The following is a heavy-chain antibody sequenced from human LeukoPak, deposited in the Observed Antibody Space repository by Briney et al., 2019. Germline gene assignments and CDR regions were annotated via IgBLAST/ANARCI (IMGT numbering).Heavy chain of an antibody. CDR1: GYTFTSYY. Sequence: ASVKVSCTASGYTFTSYYMHWVRQAPGQGLEWMGIINPSGGSTSYAQKFQGRVTMTRDTSTSTVYMELSSLRSEDTAVYYCARGSPPGRAYYEIWFDPWGQGTLVTVSS. CDR2: INPSGGST. J-gene: IGHJ5*02. D-gene: IGHD3-22*01. V-gene: IGHV1-46*01. CDR3: ARGSPPGRAYYEIWFDP.